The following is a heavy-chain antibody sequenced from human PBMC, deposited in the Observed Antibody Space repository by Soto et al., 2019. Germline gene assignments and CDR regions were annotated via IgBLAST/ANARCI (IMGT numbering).Heavy chain of an antibody. Sequence: TLSLTCAVYGGSFSGYYWSWIRQPPGKGLEWIGEINHSGSTNYNPSLKSRVTISVDTSKNQFSLKLSSVTAADTAVYYCARGARITIFGVAYFGFDYWGQGTLVTVSS. CDR1: GGSFSGYY. CDR2: INHSGST. J-gene: IGHJ4*02. D-gene: IGHD3-3*01. V-gene: IGHV4-34*01. CDR3: ARGARITIFGVAYFGFDY.